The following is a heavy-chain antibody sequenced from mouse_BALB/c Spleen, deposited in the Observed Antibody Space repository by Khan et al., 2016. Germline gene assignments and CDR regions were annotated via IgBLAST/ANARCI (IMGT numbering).Heavy chain of an antibody. J-gene: IGHJ2*01. V-gene: IGHV1-4*01. Sequence: QVRLQQSGAELARPGASVKMSCKASGYTFTSYSMHWVKQRPGKGLDWIGYINPSNGYTKYNQKFKDKATLTADKSTSTAYMQLSSLTSEDSAVYDCARTHERWCQGTTVTVSS. CDR3: ARTHER. CDR1: GYTFTSYS. CDR2: INPSNGYT.